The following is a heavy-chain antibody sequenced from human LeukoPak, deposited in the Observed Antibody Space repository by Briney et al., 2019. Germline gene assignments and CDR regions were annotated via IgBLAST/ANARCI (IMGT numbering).Heavy chain of an antibody. D-gene: IGHD5-24*01. Sequence: PGGSLRLSCAASGFTFSSYWMNWVRQTPGKGLEWVASINQDGSEKYYLDSVKGRFTISRDNAKNSLYLQMNSLRDGDTAVYSCARDGVRDGLYFDRWGQGTLVTVSS. CDR1: GFTFSSYW. CDR2: INQDGSEK. V-gene: IGHV3-7*01. J-gene: IGHJ4*02. CDR3: ARDGVRDGLYFDR.